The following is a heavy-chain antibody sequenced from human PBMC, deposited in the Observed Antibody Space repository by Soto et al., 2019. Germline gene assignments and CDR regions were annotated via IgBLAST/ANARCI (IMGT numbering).Heavy chain of an antibody. CDR2: IRHSETT. V-gene: IGHV4-34*01. CDR3: ARHGGLDSSSWLYYYYYGMDV. J-gene: IGHJ6*02. Sequence: PGGSLRLSCAASGFTFSSYSMNWVRQSPGKGLEWIGEIRHSETTNYNPSLESRVTISIDKSKNQFSLKLSSVTAADTAVYYCARHGGLDSSSWLYYYYYGMDVWGQGTTVTVSS. D-gene: IGHD6-13*01. CDR1: GFTFSSYS.